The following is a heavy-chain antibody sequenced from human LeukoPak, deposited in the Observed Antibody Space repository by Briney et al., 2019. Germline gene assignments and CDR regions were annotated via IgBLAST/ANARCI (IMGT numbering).Heavy chain of an antibody. CDR2: INAGNGNT. D-gene: IGHD3-22*01. J-gene: IGHJ4*02. V-gene: IGHV1-3*01. CDR3: AREGWSTYYYDSSGYHGFDY. Sequence: ASVEVSCKASGYIFTSYAMHWVRQAPGQRLEWMGWINAGNGNTKYSQKFQGRVTITRDTSTSTAYMELRSLRSDDTAVYYCAREGWSTYYYDSSGYHGFDYWGQGTLVTVSS. CDR1: GYIFTSYA.